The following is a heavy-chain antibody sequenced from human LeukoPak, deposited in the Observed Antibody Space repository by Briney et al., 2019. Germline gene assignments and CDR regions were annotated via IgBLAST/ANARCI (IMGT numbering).Heavy chain of an antibody. CDR1: GGSISSSSYY. CDR3: ARHGGLGPRSWFDP. Sequence: PSETLSLICAVSGGSISSSSYYWGWIRQPPGKGLEWIGSISYSGSTYYNPSLKSRVTTSVDTSKNQFSLKLSSVTAADTAVYYCARHGGLGPRSWFDPWGQGTLVTVSS. D-gene: IGHD3-16*01. V-gene: IGHV4-39*01. J-gene: IGHJ5*02. CDR2: ISYSGST.